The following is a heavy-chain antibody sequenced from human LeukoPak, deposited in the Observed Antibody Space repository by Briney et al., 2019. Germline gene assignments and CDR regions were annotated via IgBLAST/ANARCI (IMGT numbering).Heavy chain of an antibody. Sequence: SETLSLTCAVYGGSFSGYYWSWIRQPPGKGLEWIGEINHSGSTNYNPSLKSRVTISVDTSKNQFSLKLSSVTAADTAVYYCARRGGRRDGYNSGSGPRYMDVWGKGTTVTVSS. CDR2: INHSGST. D-gene: IGHD5-24*01. J-gene: IGHJ6*03. V-gene: IGHV4-34*01. CDR3: ARRGGRRDGYNSGSGPRYMDV. CDR1: GGSFSGYY.